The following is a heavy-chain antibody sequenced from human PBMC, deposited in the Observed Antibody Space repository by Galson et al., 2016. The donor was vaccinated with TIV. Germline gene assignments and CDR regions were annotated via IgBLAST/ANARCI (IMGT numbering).Heavy chain of an antibody. D-gene: IGHD1-26*01. J-gene: IGHJ1*01. V-gene: IGHV4-38-2*01. CDR3: AWSGWEPSYFQH. Sequence: SETLSLTCDVSGYSISRGYYWTWIRQPPGKGLEWIGYIYYSGTTFYNPSLKSRVSISVDTAKNQFSLNLTSVTAADTAIYYCAWSGWEPSYFQHWGQGTLGIVSS. CDR2: IYYSGTT. CDR1: GYSISRGYY.